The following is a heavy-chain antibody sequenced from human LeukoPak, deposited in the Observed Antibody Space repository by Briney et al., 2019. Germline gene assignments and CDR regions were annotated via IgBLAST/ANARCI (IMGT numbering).Heavy chain of an antibody. V-gene: IGHV1-18*04. CDR3: ARDGGYGDLGDY. CDR2: ISDYNGDT. J-gene: IGHJ4*02. Sequence: ASVKVSCKASGYTFTSYGISWVRQAPGQGLEWMGWISDYNGDTIYAQKLQGRVTMTTDTSTSTAYMELRSLRSDDTAVYYCARDGGYGDLGDYWGQGTLVTVSS. D-gene: IGHD4-17*01. CDR1: GYTFTSYG.